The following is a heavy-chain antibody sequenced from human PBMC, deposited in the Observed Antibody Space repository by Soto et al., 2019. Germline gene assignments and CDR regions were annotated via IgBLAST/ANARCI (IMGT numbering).Heavy chain of an antibody. V-gene: IGHV3-23*01. CDR1: GFTFSSYA. Sequence: GGSLRLSCAASGFTFSSYAMSWVRQAPGKGLEWVSAISGSGGSTYYADSVKGRFTISRDNSKNTLYLQMNSLRAEDTAVYYCARYNSGYSSSWYYFDYWGQGTLVTVSS. D-gene: IGHD6-13*01. CDR2: ISGSGGST. J-gene: IGHJ4*02. CDR3: ARYNSGYSSSWYYFDY.